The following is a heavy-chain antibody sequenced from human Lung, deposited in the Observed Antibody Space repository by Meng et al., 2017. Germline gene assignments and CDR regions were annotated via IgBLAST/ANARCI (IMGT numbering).Heavy chain of an antibody. CDR3: ARGQKGYFDL. V-gene: IGHV4-30-4*01. CDR2: IYNSGST. CDR1: GGSISSSNFY. J-gene: IGHJ2*01. Sequence: LRESGPGPVKLSHTLALTCTVSGGSISSSNFYWSWIRQPPGKGLEWSGHIYNSGSTYYNPSLKSRITISVDTSKNQFSLKLSSVTAADTAVYYCARGQKGYFDLWGRGTLVTVSS.